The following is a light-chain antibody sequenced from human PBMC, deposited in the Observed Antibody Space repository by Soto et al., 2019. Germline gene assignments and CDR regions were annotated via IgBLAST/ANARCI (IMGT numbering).Light chain of an antibody. V-gene: IGKV1-5*03. CDR3: QQYNTYLYT. Sequence: DIQMTQSPSTLSASVGDRVTITCLASQSISTYLAWYQQKPGKAPKLLIYQASSLQSGIPSRFSGSGAGTECTITSSSLQPDDFATYYCQQYNTYLYTFGQGTKLEI. J-gene: IGKJ2*01. CDR1: QSISTY. CDR2: QAS.